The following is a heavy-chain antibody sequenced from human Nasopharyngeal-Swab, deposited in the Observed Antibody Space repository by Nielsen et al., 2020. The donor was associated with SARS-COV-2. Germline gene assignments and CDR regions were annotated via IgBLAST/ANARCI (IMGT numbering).Heavy chain of an antibody. V-gene: IGHV4-38-2*02. D-gene: IGHD3-10*02. CDR3: ARATAVRGVTDAFDI. J-gene: IGHJ3*02. CDR1: GYSISSGYY. CDR2: IYHSGST. Sequence: GSLRLSYTVSGYSISSGYYWGWIRQPPGKGLEWIGSIYHSGSTYYNPSLKSRVTISVDTSKNQFSLKLSSVTAADTAVYYCARATAVRGVTDAFDIWGQGTMVTVSS.